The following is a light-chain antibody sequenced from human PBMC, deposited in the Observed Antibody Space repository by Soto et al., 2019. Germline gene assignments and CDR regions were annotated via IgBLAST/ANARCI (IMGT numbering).Light chain of an antibody. Sequence: DIQMTQSPSSLSASVGDRVTITCQASQDISNYLNWYQQKPGKAPKLLIYDASNLETGVPSRFSGSGYGTDFTFTISSLQPEDIARYYCQQYDNLPVFTFGPGTKVDIK. CDR3: QQYDNLPVFT. CDR1: QDISNY. CDR2: DAS. J-gene: IGKJ3*01. V-gene: IGKV1-33*01.